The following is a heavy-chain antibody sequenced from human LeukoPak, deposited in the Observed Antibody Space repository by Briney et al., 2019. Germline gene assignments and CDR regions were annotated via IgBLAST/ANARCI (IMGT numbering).Heavy chain of an antibody. CDR3: ARGVRGYCSGGSCPKYDY. CDR1: GGSFSGYY. CDR2: INHSGST. Sequence: PSETLSLTCAVYGGSFSGYYWSWIRQPPGKGLEWIGEINHSGSTNYNPSLKSRVTISVDTSKNQFSLKVTSVTAADTAVYYCARGVRGYCSGGSCPKYDYWGQGTLVTVSS. J-gene: IGHJ4*02. D-gene: IGHD2-15*01. V-gene: IGHV4-34*01.